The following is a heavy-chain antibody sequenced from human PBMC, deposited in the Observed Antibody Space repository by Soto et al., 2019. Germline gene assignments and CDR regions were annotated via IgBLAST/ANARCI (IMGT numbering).Heavy chain of an antibody. CDR2: INHSGST. CDR3: ARVRKLGYCNNCVCKPHAFDI. Sequence: SETLSLTCAVYGGSFSGYYWSWIRQPPGKGLEWIGEINHSGSTNYNPSLKSRVTISVDTSKNQFSLKLSSVTAADTAVYYCARVRKLGYCNNCVCKPHAFDIWGQGTMVTVSS. V-gene: IGHV4-34*01. J-gene: IGHJ3*02. D-gene: IGHD2-8*01. CDR1: GGSFSGYY.